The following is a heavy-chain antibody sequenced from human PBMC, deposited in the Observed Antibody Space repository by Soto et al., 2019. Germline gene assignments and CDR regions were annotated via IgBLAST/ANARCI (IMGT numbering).Heavy chain of an antibody. V-gene: IGHV3-30-3*01. CDR3: ARDRLNLEWSMEYFFDY. J-gene: IGHJ4*02. CDR2: ISYDGSDK. Sequence: GGSLRLSCAASGFTFSNYAMHWVRQAPGKGLEWVAVISYDGSDKYYADSVKGRFTISRDNSKNTLYLQMNSLRPEDTAVYYCARDRLNLEWSMEYFFDYWGQGALVTVSS. CDR1: GFTFSNYA. D-gene: IGHD3-3*01.